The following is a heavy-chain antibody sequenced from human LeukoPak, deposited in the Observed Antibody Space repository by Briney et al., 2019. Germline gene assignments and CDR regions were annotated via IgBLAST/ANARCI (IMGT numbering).Heavy chain of an antibody. V-gene: IGHV7-4-1*02. CDR2: INTETGNT. J-gene: IGHJ6*02. CDR3: ARKVRGVYGMDV. Sequence: ASVKVSCKASGYIFTNYGVNWVRQAPGQGLEWIGWINTETGNTTYAQGFTGRFVFSLDTSVSAAYLQISSLQAEDTAVYYCARKVRGVYGMDVWGQGTTLTVPS. CDR1: GYIFTNYG. D-gene: IGHD3-10*01.